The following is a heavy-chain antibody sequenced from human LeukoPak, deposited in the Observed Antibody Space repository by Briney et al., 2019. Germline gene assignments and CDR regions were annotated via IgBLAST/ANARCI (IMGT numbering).Heavy chain of an antibody. V-gene: IGHV3-23*01. CDR3: AKGPVSAMVGATTLDY. CDR2: ISGSTGST. D-gene: IGHD1-26*01. J-gene: IGHJ4*02. Sequence: GSLRLSCAGSGFTFSNYAMNWVRQAPGKGLEWVSLISGSTGSTYYADSVKGRFSISRDNSKNTIYLQMNSLRAEDTAVYYCAKGPVSAMVGATTLDYWGQGTLVTVSS. CDR1: GFTFSNYA.